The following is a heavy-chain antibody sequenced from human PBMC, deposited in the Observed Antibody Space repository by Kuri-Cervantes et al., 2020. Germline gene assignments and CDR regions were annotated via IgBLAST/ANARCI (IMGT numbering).Heavy chain of an antibody. J-gene: IGHJ4*02. CDR2: MNPNSGNT. Sequence: ASVKVSCKASGYTFTSYDINWVRQATGQGLEWMGWMNPNSGNTGYAQKFQGRVTMTRNTSISTAYMELRSLRSDETAVYHCARSGRYFDSSGYYYPYFDYWGQGTLVTVSS. CDR3: ARSGRYFDSSGYYYPYFDY. CDR1: GYTFTSYD. V-gene: IGHV1-8*01. D-gene: IGHD3-22*01.